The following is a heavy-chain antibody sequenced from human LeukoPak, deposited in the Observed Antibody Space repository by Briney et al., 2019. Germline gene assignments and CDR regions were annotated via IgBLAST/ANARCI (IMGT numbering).Heavy chain of an antibody. J-gene: IGHJ3*02. CDR2: IYYSEST. Sequence: SETLSLTCTVSGGSVSSNIYYWNWIRQPPGKGLEWIGYIYYSESTKYNPSLKSRVTMSVDTSKNQFSLKLSSVTAADTAVYYCASRSGSFSDALDIWGQGTLVTVSS. CDR3: ASRSGSFSDALDI. CDR1: GGSVSSNIYY. D-gene: IGHD3-10*01. V-gene: IGHV4-61*01.